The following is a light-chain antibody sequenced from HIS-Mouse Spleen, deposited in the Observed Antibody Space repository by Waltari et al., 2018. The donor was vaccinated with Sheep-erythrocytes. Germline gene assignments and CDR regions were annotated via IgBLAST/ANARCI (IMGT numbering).Light chain of an antibody. J-gene: IGLJ2*01. CDR1: KLGDKY. V-gene: IGLV3-1*01. CDR2: QDS. Sequence: SYELTQPPSVSVSPGQTASITCSGDKLGDKYACWYQQKPGQSPVLVIYQDSKRPSGIPERFSGYNSGNPATLTISGTQAMDEADYYCQAWDSSTVVFGGGTKLTVL. CDR3: QAWDSSTVV.